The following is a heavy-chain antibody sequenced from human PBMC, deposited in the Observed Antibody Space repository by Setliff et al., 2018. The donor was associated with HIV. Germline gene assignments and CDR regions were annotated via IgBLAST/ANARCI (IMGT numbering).Heavy chain of an antibody. J-gene: IGHJ4*02. CDR2: IYYTGDT. D-gene: IGHD2-2*01. V-gene: IGHV4-30-4*08. CDR3: ARMSISASVYFDY. CDR1: GGSITNGDHY. Sequence: SETLSLTCSVSGGSITNGDHYWAWIRQSPGKGLEWIGYIYYTGDTYYSSSFESRVVISLDTSNNQFSLRVRSVTAADTALYFRARMSISASVYFDYWGQGTLVTVSS.